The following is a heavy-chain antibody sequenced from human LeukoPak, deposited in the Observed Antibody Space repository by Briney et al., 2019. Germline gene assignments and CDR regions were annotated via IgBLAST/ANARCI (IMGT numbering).Heavy chain of an antibody. Sequence: GASLTLSYAAYGFTFSSYGTSCARQHPGKGMEWVLAISGSGGSTYYADCVMGRFTNYRENSKNPLYLQMNSLRAEDTAVYYCAKDSTGWSAPSDVWGKGTMVTISS. CDR3: AKDSTGWSAPSDV. CDR2: ISGSGGST. V-gene: IGHV3-23*01. D-gene: IGHD2-8*02. J-gene: IGHJ6*04. CDR1: GFTFSSYG.